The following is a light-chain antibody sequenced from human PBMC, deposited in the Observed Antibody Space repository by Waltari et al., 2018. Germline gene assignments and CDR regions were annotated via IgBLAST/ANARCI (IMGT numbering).Light chain of an antibody. Sequence: QSALTQPPSASGSLGQSVTISCTGTSSDVGAYDSVSWFQQHPGKAPTLIIWGVIKRPSGVPGRFDGSRAGNTASLTVSGLQSEDEAEYYCSSYTGTSYVFGPGTQVTVL. V-gene: IGLV2-8*01. J-gene: IGLJ1*01. CDR3: SSYTGTSYV. CDR1: SSDVGAYDS. CDR2: GVI.